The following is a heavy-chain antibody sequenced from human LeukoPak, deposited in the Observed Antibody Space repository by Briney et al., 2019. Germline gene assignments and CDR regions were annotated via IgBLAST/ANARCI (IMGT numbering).Heavy chain of an antibody. D-gene: IGHD4/OR15-4a*01. J-gene: IGHJ5*02. V-gene: IGHV3-15*01. CDR3: TKSTDDYGT. Sequence: PGGSLRLSCAASGLTFNYAWMTWVRQAPGKGLEWVGHIKSKTDGGTTDYAAPVKGRFTISRDDSVHTVYLQMNSLKTEDTAVYYCTKSTDDYGTWGQGTLVTVSS. CDR1: GLTFNYAW. CDR2: IKSKTDGGTT.